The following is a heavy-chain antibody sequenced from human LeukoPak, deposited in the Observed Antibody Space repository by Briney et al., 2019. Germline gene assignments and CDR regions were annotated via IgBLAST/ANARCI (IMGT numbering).Heavy chain of an antibody. CDR1: GYTFTGYY. J-gene: IGHJ6*03. Sequence: VASVKVSCKASGYTFTGYYMHWVRQAPGQGLEWMGWINPNSGGTNYAQKFQGRVTMTRDTSISTAYMELSRLRSDDTAVYYCARDVAGIFPYYYYYMDVWGKGTTVTVSS. V-gene: IGHV1-2*02. D-gene: IGHD6-19*01. CDR3: ARDVAGIFPYYYYYMDV. CDR2: INPNSGGT.